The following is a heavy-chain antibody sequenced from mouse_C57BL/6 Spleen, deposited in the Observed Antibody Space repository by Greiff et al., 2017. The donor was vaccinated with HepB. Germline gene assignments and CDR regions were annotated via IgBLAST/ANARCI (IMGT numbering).Heavy chain of an antibody. Sequence: VQLQQPGAELVKPGASVKVSCKASGYTFTSYWMHWVKQRPGQGLEWIGRIHPSDSDTNYNQKFKGKATLTVDKSSSTAYMQLSSLTSEDSAVYYCAIEGFITTVVATWDYAMDYWGQGTSVTVSS. J-gene: IGHJ4*01. D-gene: IGHD1-1*01. V-gene: IGHV1-74*01. CDR1: GYTFTSYW. CDR3: AIEGFITTVVATWDYAMDY. CDR2: IHPSDSDT.